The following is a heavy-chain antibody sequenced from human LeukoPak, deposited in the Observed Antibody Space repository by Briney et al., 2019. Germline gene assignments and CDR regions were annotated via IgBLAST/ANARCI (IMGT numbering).Heavy chain of an antibody. CDR2: INPNSGGT. D-gene: IGHD2-2*01. CDR3: ARVRGVYCSSTSCYHFDY. V-gene: IGHV1-2*02. J-gene: IGHJ4*02. Sequence: ASVKVSCKASGYTFTGYYMHWVRQAPGQGLEWMGWINPNSGGTNYGQKFQGRVTMTRDTSISTAYMELSRLRSDDTAVYYCARVRGVYCSSTSCYHFDYWGQGTLVTVSS. CDR1: GYTFTGYY.